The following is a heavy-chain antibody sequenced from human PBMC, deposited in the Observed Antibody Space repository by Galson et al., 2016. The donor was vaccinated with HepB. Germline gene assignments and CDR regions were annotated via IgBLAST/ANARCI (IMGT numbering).Heavy chain of an antibody. CDR1: GFTFSNAW. D-gene: IGHD3-22*01. CDR3: TSLTTNPYDRTGYYTI. Sequence: SLRLSCAASGFTFSNAWMSWVRQAPGKGLEWVGRIKSKTDGGTTDYTAPVKGRFTISRDDSKNTLYLETNSLKTEDTAVYYCTSLTTNPYDRTGYYTIWGRGTLVTVSS. J-gene: IGHJ4*02. V-gene: IGHV3-15*01. CDR2: IKSKTDGGTT.